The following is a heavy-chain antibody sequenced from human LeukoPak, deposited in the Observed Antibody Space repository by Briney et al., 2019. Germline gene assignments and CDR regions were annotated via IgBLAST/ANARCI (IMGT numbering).Heavy chain of an antibody. CDR1: GFTFSIYA. CDR2: ISGSGGTA. D-gene: IGHD6-6*01. CDR3: AKWSSSSPYYYYYYMDV. V-gene: IGHV3-23*01. J-gene: IGHJ6*03. Sequence: GGSLRLSCAASGFTFSIYAMSWVRQAPGKGLEWVSAISGSGGTAYYADSVKGRFTISRDNSKNTLYLQMNSLRAEDTAVYYRAKWSSSSPYYYYYYMDVWGKGTTVTVSS.